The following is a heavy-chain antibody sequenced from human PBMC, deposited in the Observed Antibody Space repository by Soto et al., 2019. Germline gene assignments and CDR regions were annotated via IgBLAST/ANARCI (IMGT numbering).Heavy chain of an antibody. CDR2: IWYDGSNK. CDR3: VRDPNNYDHYGMDV. CDR1: GFTFSTYG. Sequence: QVQLVESGGGVVQPGMSLRLSCAASGFTFSTYGMHWVRQAPGKGLERVAVIWYDGSNKYYADSVKGRFTISRDNSKNTLYLQMNSLRAEDTAVYYCVRDPNNYDHYGMDVWGQGTTVTVSS. D-gene: IGHD4-4*01. J-gene: IGHJ6*02. V-gene: IGHV3-33*01.